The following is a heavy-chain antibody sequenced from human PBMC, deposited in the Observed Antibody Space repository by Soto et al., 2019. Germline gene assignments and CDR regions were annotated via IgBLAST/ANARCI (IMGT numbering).Heavy chain of an antibody. CDR3: AILGWIQLWPAFDY. Sequence: GGFLRLSCAASGFTFSSYSMNWVRQAPGKGLEWVSHISSSSSTIYYADSVKGRFTISRDNAKNSLYLQMNSLRAEDTAVYYCAILGWIQLWPAFDYWGQGTLVTVSS. D-gene: IGHD5-18*01. CDR2: ISSSSSTI. CDR1: GFTFSSYS. J-gene: IGHJ4*02. V-gene: IGHV3-48*01.